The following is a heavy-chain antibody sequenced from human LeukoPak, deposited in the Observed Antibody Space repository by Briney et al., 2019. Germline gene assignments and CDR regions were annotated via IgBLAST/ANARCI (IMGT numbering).Heavy chain of an antibody. V-gene: IGHV1-2*02. CDR1: GYSFTSYD. CDR3: ARDAVTTYVPFDY. J-gene: IGHJ4*02. CDR2: INPNSGGT. D-gene: IGHD4-17*01. Sequence: GASVKVSCKASGYSFTSYDINWVRPAPGQGLEWMGWINPNSGGTNYAQKFQGRVTMTRDTSISTAYMELSRLRSDDTAVYYCARDAVTTYVPFDYWGQGTLVTVSS.